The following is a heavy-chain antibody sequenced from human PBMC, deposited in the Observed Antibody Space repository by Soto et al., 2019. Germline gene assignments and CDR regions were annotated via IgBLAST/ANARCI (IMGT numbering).Heavy chain of an antibody. CDR3: ARVHWGIAAAGNYYYYGMDV. V-gene: IGHV4-4*07. Sequence: SETLSLTCTVSGGSISSYYWSWIRQPAGKGLEWIGRIYTSGSTNYNPSLQSRVTMSVDTSKNQFSLKLSSVTAADTAVYYCARVHWGIAAAGNYYYYGMDVWGQGTTVTVSS. J-gene: IGHJ6*02. CDR1: GGSISSYY. CDR2: IYTSGST. D-gene: IGHD6-13*01.